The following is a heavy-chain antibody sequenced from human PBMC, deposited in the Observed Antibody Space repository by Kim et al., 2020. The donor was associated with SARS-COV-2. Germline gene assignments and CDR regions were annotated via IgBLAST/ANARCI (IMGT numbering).Heavy chain of an antibody. CDR1: GFPFSGAW. D-gene: IGHD3-10*01. CDR2: IKSNADGGTA. CDR3: TTDLVRNYFGSGSND. V-gene: IGHV3-15*01. Sequence: GGSLRLSCATSGFPFSGAWMTWVRQAPGKGLEWVGRIKSNADGGTADYAAPVKGRFTISRVDSKNTVYLQMNSLKAKDTAVYYCTTDLVRNYFGSGSNDWGQGILVTVSS. J-gene: IGHJ4*02.